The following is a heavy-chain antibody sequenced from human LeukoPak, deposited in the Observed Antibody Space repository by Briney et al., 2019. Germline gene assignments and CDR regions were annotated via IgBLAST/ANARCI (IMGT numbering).Heavy chain of an antibody. CDR1: GLTFSSSA. V-gene: IGHV3-23*01. CDR3: AKQLGYCSDGSCYFPY. D-gene: IGHD2-15*01. CDR2: ISNNGGYT. J-gene: IGHJ4*02. Sequence: PGGSLRLSCAASGLTFSSSAMSWVRQAPGKGLEWVSAISNNGGYTYYADSVQGWFTISRDNSKSTLCLQMNSLRAEDTAVYYCAKQLGYCSDGSCYFPYWGQGTLVTVSS.